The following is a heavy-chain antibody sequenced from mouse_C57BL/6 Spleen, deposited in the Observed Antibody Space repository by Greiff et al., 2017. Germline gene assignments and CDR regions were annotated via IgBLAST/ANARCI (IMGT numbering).Heavy chain of an antibody. CDR3: VREVAY. CDR2: IRRKSSNYAT. Sequence: EVQLVESGGGLVQPKGSLKLSCAASGFTFNTYAMHWVRQAPGKGLEWVARIRRKSSNYATYYADSVKDRFTISRDDSQSMLYLQMNNLKTEDTAMYYCVREVAYWGQGTLVTVSA. CDR1: GFTFNTYA. V-gene: IGHV10-3*01. J-gene: IGHJ3*01.